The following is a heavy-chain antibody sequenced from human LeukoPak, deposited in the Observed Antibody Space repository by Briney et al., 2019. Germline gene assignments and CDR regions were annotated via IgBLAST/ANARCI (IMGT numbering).Heavy chain of an antibody. CDR3: ASPSGYCGDYGFDY. Sequence: PGGSLRLSCAASGFTFSSYWMHWVRQAPGKGLVWVSRINSDGSSTSYADSVKGRFTISRDNAKNTLYLQMNSLRAEDTAVYYCASPSGYCGDYGFDYWGLGTLVTVSS. V-gene: IGHV3-74*01. CDR1: GFTFSSYW. J-gene: IGHJ4*02. CDR2: INSDGSST. D-gene: IGHD4-17*01.